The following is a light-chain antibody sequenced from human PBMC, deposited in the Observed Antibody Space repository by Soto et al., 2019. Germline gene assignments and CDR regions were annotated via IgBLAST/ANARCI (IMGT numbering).Light chain of an antibody. Sequence: DIQMTQSPSTLSASVGDRVTITCRASQSISSWLAWYQQKPGKAPKVLIYKASSLESGVPSRFSGSRSGTEFTLTINSLQSEDFAVYYCQRYNNWPLTFGGGTKVDIK. CDR1: QSISSW. V-gene: IGKV1-5*03. CDR2: KAS. J-gene: IGKJ4*01. CDR3: QRYNNWPLT.